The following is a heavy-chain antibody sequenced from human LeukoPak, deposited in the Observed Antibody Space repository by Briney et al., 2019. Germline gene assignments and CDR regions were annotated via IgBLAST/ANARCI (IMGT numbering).Heavy chain of an antibody. Sequence: SETLSLTCSVSGDSTSSYYWSWIRQPAGKGLEWIGRIYTSGSTNYNPSLKSRVIMSVDTSKNQFSLKLSSVTAADTAVYYCARDSYYYDSSGYSAPYFDYWGQGTLVTVSS. D-gene: IGHD3-22*01. V-gene: IGHV4-4*07. CDR1: GDSTSSYY. J-gene: IGHJ4*02. CDR2: IYTSGST. CDR3: ARDSYYYDSSGYSAPYFDY.